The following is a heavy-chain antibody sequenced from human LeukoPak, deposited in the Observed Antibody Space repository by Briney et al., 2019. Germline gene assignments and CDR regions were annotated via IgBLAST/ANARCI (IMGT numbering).Heavy chain of an antibody. V-gene: IGHV4-39*01. Sequence: PSETLSLTCTVSGGSISSSSYYWGWIRQPPGKGLEWIGSIYYSGSTYYNPSLKSRVTISVDTSKNQFSLKLSSVTAADTAVYYCANSFSGNQLGWFDPWGQGTLVTVSS. D-gene: IGHD3-10*01. CDR2: IYYSGST. CDR3: ANSFSGNQLGWFDP. J-gene: IGHJ5*02. CDR1: GGSISSSSYY.